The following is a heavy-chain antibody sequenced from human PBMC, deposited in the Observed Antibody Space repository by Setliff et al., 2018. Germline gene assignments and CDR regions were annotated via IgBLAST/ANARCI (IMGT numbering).Heavy chain of an antibody. D-gene: IGHD3-16*01. J-gene: IGHJ4*02. CDR3: TTSRAPRVVLAADFDF. V-gene: IGHV1-18*01. Sequence: ASVKVSCKTSGFNFITYGFSWVRQAPGQGLEWMGWISPYSGETNYAQKFQDRLSVTADTSSRTTYMELRSLTSDDTAVYFCTTSRAPRVVLAADFDFWGQGTQVTVSS. CDR2: ISPYSGET. CDR1: GFNFITYG.